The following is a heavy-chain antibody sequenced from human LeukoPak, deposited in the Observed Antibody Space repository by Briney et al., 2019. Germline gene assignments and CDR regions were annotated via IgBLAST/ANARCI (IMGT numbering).Heavy chain of an antibody. CDR2: INQDGSKE. Sequence: GGSLRLSCAASGFTFSNYWMAWVRQASGKGLEWVAHINQDGSKEHYMDSVKARFTISRDNAKNSLSLQMNSLRAEDTAVYYCVRDGGVSGYDLLDYWGQGTLVTVSS. CDR1: GFTFSNYW. D-gene: IGHD5-12*01. V-gene: IGHV3-7*01. J-gene: IGHJ4*02. CDR3: VRDGGVSGYDLLDY.